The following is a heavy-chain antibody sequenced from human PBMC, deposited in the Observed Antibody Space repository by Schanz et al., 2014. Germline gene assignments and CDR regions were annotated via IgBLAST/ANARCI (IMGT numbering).Heavy chain of an antibody. Sequence: QVQLVDSGGDLVKPGGSLRLSCAASGFTFSDYYMSWIRQAPGKGPEWVSYISSGSSTIHYADSVKGRFTISRDNAKNSLFLQMNSLRAEDTAIYYCATSYSSSSYFYVMDVWGQGTTVTVSS. V-gene: IGHV3-11*01. CDR3: ATSYSSSSYFYVMDV. J-gene: IGHJ6*02. D-gene: IGHD6-6*01. CDR2: ISSGSSTI. CDR1: GFTFSDYY.